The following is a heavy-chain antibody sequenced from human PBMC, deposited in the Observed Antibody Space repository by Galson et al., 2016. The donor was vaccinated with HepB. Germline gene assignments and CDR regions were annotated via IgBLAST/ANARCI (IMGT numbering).Heavy chain of an antibody. CDR3: ARDSGFCRTIYCRGDAYDL. V-gene: IGHV3-7*01. Sequence: RLSCATSGFTISPYWMSWVRQTPGKGLEWVAIIKHDGSEEYYVDSVKGRFTISRDNAKNSLYLEMNSLRAEDSSLYFCARDSGFCRTIYCRGDAYDLWGQGTMVTVSS. CDR1: GFTISPYW. D-gene: IGHD2-15*01. J-gene: IGHJ3*01. CDR2: IKHDGSEE.